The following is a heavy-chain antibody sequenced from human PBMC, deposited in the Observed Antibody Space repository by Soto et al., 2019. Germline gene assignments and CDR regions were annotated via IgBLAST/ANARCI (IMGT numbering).Heavy chain of an antibody. CDR3: ARGGPYDILTGYQGSFDY. D-gene: IGHD3-9*01. Sequence: VGSLRLSCAASGFTISSYWMSWVRQAPGKGLEWVANIKQDGSEKYYVDSVKGRFTISRDNAKNSLYLQMNSLRAEDTAVYYCARGGPYDILTGYQGSFDYWGQGTLVTVS. CDR2: IKQDGSEK. CDR1: GFTISSYW. V-gene: IGHV3-7*01. J-gene: IGHJ4*02.